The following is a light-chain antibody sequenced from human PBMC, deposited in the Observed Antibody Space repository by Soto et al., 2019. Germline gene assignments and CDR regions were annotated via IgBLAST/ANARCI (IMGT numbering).Light chain of an antibody. CDR1: QSVSSSN. CDR3: HQYGRSPDWDPRT. V-gene: IGKV3-20*01. J-gene: IGKJ1*01. CDR2: GAS. Sequence: EVVLTQSPGTLSLSPGERATLSCRASQSVSSSNLAWYQQKPGQAPRLLIYGASNRATGVPDRFSGSGSGADFRLSISRLEPEDFADYYCHQYGRSPDWDPRTFGQETKVEIK.